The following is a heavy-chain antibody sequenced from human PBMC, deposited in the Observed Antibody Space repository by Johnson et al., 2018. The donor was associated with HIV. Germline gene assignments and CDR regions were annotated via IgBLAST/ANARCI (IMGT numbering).Heavy chain of an antibody. D-gene: IGHD1-26*01. V-gene: IGHV3-74*02. CDR3: ARVRRSGTYYVDAFDI. Sequence: VQLVESGGGVVQPGRSLRLSCAASGFTFSSYWMHWVRQAPGKGLVWVSRINSDGSSTSYTDSVKGRFTISRDNSKNTVFLQMNSLRAEDTAVYYCARVRRSGTYYVDAFDIWGQGTMVTVSS. CDR2: INSDGSST. CDR1: GFTFSSYW. J-gene: IGHJ3*02.